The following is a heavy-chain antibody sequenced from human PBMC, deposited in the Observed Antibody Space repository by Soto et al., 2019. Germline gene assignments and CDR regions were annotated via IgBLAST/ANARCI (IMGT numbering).Heavy chain of an antibody. CDR1: GYTFTSYG. CDR2: ISAYNGNT. J-gene: IGHJ6*02. D-gene: IGHD1-26*01. V-gene: IGHV1-18*01. CDR3: ARLPRYSGSYYYYYGMDV. Sequence: QVQLVQTGAEVKKPGASVKVSCKASGYTFTSYGISWVRQAPGQGLEWMGWISAYNGNTNYAQKLQGRVTMTTDTPTSTAYMELRSLRSDDTAVYYCARLPRYSGSYYYYYGMDVWGQGTTVTVSS.